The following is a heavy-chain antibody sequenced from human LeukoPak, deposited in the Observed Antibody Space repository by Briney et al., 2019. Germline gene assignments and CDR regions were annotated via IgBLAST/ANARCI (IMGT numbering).Heavy chain of an antibody. V-gene: IGHV1-8*03. J-gene: IGHJ4*02. Sequence: GASVKVSCKASGYTFTSYDINWVRQATGQGLEWVGLMNPNRGNTGYAQRFQGGVIITRNTSISAAYMELSSLRSDDTALYYCARVRRTAAAAHYRGQGTLLTVSP. CDR3: ARVRRTAAAAHY. CDR1: GYTFTSYD. D-gene: IGHD6-13*01. CDR2: MNPNRGNT.